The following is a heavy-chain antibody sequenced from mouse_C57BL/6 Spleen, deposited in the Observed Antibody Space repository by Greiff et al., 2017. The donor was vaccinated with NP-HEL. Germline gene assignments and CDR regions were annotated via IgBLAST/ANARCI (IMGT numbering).Heavy chain of an antibody. D-gene: IGHD1-1*01. Sequence: QVHVKQSGAELVKPGASVKLSCKASGYTFTSYWMHWVKQRPGQGLEWIGMIHPNSGSTNYNEKFKSKATLTVDKSSSTAYMQLSSLTSEDSAVYYCARSGLFITTTQGYFDVWGTGTTVTVSS. CDR3: ARSGLFITTTQGYFDV. CDR1: GYTFTSYW. J-gene: IGHJ1*03. V-gene: IGHV1-64*01. CDR2: IHPNSGST.